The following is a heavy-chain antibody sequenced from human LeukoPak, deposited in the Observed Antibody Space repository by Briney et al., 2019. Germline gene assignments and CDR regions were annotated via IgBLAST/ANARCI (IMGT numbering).Heavy chain of an antibody. CDR2: VSYSGST. Sequence: SETLSLTCIVSGGSISSYYWSWVRQPPGKGLEWIGYVSYSGSTDYNPSLKSRVTISVDTSKNQFSLKLSSVTAADTAMYYCARDTDGWYFDLWGRGTLVTVSS. CDR3: ARDTDGWYFDL. D-gene: IGHD4-17*01. CDR1: GGSISSYY. J-gene: IGHJ2*01. V-gene: IGHV4-59*01.